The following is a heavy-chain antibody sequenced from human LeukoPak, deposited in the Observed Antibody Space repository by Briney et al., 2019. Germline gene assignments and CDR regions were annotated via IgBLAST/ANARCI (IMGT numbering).Heavy chain of an antibody. CDR1: GFTFSSYA. D-gene: IGHD3-10*01. V-gene: IGHV3-30*01. CDR2: ISYDGSNK. CDR3: ARVAGEYDRSPYYYYYMDV. J-gene: IGHJ6*03. Sequence: GGSLRLSCAASGFTFSSYAMHWVRQAPGKGLEWVAVISYDGSNKYYADSVKGLFTISRDNSKNTLYLQMNSLRAEDTAVYYCARVAGEYDRSPYYYYYMDVWGKGTTVTVSS.